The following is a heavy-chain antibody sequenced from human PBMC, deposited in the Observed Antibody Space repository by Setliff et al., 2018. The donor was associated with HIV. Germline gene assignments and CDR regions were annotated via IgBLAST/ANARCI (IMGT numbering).Heavy chain of an antibody. Sequence: SQTLSLTCTVSGVSFSTNMYYWGWIRQPPGKGLEWVGSVYYSGDIFYNPSLKSRVTLSADTSKNQLSLSLTSVTAADTAVYYCARVRLTMIMMVDYFDQWGQGTLVTVSS. CDR3: ARVRLTMIMMVDYFDQ. V-gene: IGHV4-39*07. J-gene: IGHJ4*02. CDR1: GVSFSTNMYY. CDR2: VYYSGDI. D-gene: IGHD3-22*01.